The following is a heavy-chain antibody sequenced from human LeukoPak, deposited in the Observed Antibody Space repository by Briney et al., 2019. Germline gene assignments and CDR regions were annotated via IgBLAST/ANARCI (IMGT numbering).Heavy chain of an antibody. CDR3: ARGTGSWLRLTRWFDP. CDR1: GYTFTNYD. D-gene: IGHD5-12*01. V-gene: IGHV1-8*01. CDR2: MNPNSGNT. J-gene: IGHJ5*02. Sequence: ASVKVSCKASGYTFTNYDINWVRQATGQGLEWMGWMNPNSGNTDYAQKFQGRVTMTRNTSISTAYMELSSLVSEDTAVYYCARGTGSWLRLTRWFDPWGQGALVTVSS.